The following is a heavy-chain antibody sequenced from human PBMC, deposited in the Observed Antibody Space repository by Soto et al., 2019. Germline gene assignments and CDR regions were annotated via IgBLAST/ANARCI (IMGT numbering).Heavy chain of an antibody. CDR1: GFTFSSYA. Sequence: ESGGGVVQPGRSLRLSCAASGFTFSSYAMHWVRQAPGKGLEWVAVISYDGSNKYYADSVKGRFTISRDNSKNTLYLQMNSLRAEDTAVYYCARDGYSSSSFDYWGQGTLVTVSS. D-gene: IGHD6-6*01. V-gene: IGHV3-30-3*01. J-gene: IGHJ4*02. CDR2: ISYDGSNK. CDR3: ARDGYSSSSFDY.